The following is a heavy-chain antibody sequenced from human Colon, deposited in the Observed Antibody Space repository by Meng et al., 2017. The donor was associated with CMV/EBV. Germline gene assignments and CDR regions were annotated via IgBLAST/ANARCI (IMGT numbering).Heavy chain of an antibody. CDR3: ASTKFLEWFTYFDY. Sequence: SVKVSCKASGGTFSSYAISWVRQAPGQGLEWMGGIIPILGIANYAQKFQGRVTITADKSTSTAYMEPSSLRSEDTAVYYCASTKFLEWFTYFDYWGQGTLVTVSS. J-gene: IGHJ4*02. V-gene: IGHV1-69*10. CDR2: IIPILGIA. CDR1: GGTFSSYA. D-gene: IGHD3-3*01.